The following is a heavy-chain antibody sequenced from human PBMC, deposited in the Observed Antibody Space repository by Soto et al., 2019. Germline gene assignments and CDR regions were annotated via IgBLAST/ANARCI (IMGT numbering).Heavy chain of an antibody. CDR3: ARHVPAAGYYYGMDV. D-gene: IGHD2-2*01. Sequence: SVKVSCKASGGTFSSYAISWVRQAPGQGLEWMGGIIPIFGTADYAQKFQGRVAITADESTSTAYMELSSLRSEDTAVYYCARHVPAAGYYYGMDVWGQGTTVTVSS. CDR2: IIPIFGTA. CDR1: GGTFSSYA. V-gene: IGHV1-69*13. J-gene: IGHJ6*02.